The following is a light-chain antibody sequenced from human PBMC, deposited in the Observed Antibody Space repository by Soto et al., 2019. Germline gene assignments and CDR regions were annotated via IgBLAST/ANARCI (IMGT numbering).Light chain of an antibody. Sequence: QSVLTQPASVSGSPGQSITISCTGTSSDVGGYNYVSWYQQHPGQAPRLMVYDVTNRASGVSDRFSVSKSGNTVSLTFSGLQAEDEADYYCTSYTTASTYVFGTGTKVTVL. J-gene: IGLJ1*01. CDR1: SSDVGGYNY. CDR2: DVT. V-gene: IGLV2-14*01. CDR3: TSYTTASTYV.